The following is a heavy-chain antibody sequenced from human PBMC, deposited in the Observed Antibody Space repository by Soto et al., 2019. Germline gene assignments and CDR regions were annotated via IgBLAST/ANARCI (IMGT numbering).Heavy chain of an antibody. V-gene: IGHV4-31*03. CDR3: AISGYPTSYFDY. CDR1: GGSISSGGYY. D-gene: IGHD3-22*01. CDR2: IYYSGST. Sequence: QVQLQESGPGLVKPSQTLSLTCTVSGGSISSGGYYWSWIRQHPGKGLEWIGYIYYSGSTYYNPSLKSRVTISVDTSKKQFSLKLGSVTAADTAGYYCAISGYPTSYFDYWGQGTLVTVSS. J-gene: IGHJ4*02.